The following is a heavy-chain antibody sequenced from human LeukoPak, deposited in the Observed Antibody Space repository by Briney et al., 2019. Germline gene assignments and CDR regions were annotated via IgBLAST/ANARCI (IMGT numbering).Heavy chain of an antibody. CDR2: IKEDGSEK. J-gene: IGHJ4*02. CDR1: GFTFSNYW. Sequence: GGSLRLSCAASGFTFSNYWMSWVRQAPGQGLEWVANIKEDGSEKYYVVSVKGRFTISRDNAKNSLYLQMNSLRAEDTAVYYCARTIRGYWGQGTLVTVSS. CDR3: ARTIRGY. D-gene: IGHD3-10*01. V-gene: IGHV3-7*01.